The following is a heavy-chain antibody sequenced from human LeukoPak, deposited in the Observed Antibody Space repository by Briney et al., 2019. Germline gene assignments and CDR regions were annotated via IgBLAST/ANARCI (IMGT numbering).Heavy chain of an antibody. CDR1: GYTFTSYA. CDR3: ARSYCSSTSCYAYYMDV. V-gene: IGHV1-3*01. D-gene: IGHD2-2*01. Sequence: GASVKVSCKASGYTFTSYAMHWVRQAPGQRLEWMGWINAGNGNTKYSQKFQGRVTITRDTSASTAYMELSSLRSEDTAVYYCARSYCSSTSCYAYYMDVWGKGTTVTVSS. CDR2: INAGNGNT. J-gene: IGHJ6*03.